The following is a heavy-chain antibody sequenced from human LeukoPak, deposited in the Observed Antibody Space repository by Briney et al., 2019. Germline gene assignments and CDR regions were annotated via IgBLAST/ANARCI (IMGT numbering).Heavy chain of an antibody. V-gene: IGHV5-51*01. Sequence: GAALQISSKAADYGFISYCIGCVRRLPGRGLVWMGIIYHGDSDTSYSPSFKGQVTISADTSISHSYLQWSSLKASDTAMYYCAIMAASVIGYWGQGTGVSVST. J-gene: IGHJ4*02. CDR1: DYGFISYC. CDR2: IYHGDSDT. CDR3: AIMAASVIGY. D-gene: IGHD6-13*01.